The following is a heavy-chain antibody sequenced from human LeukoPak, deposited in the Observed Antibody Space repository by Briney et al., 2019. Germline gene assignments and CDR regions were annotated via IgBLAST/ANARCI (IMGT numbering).Heavy chain of an antibody. D-gene: IGHD1-7*01. J-gene: IGHJ5*02. CDR1: GGSIITTYF. V-gene: IGHV4-39*01. CDR2: IYYSGTT. Sequence: PSETLSVTRTVSGGSIITTYFWGWIRQPPGKGLEWIGTIYYSGTTYYNPSLNSRVTISADTSKNQVSLKLSSVTAADTAVYYCARHAPGDITVELPVPTRWFGPWGRGTLVTVSS. CDR3: ARHAPGDITVELPVPTRWFGP.